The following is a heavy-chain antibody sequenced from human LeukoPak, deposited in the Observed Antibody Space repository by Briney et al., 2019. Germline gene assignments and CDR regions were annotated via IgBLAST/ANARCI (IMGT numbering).Heavy chain of an antibody. Sequence: SVKVSCKASGGTFSSYAISWVRQAPGQGLEWMGGIIPIFGTANYAQKFQGRVTITADESTSPAYMELSSLRSEDTAVYYCASSGSYLDFWFDPWGQGTLVTVSS. CDR3: ASSGSYLDFWFDP. V-gene: IGHV1-69*13. D-gene: IGHD1-26*01. CDR1: GGTFSSYA. J-gene: IGHJ5*02. CDR2: IIPIFGTA.